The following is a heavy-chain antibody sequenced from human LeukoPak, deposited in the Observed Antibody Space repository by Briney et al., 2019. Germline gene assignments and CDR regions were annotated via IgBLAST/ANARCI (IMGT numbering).Heavy chain of an antibody. D-gene: IGHD6-19*01. CDR1: GGSFSGYY. J-gene: IGHJ4*02. CDR2: INHSGST. V-gene: IGHV4-34*01. CDR3: ARGGLKAVAGVFDY. Sequence: PSETLSLTCAVYGGSFSGYYWSWIRQPPGKGLEWIGEINHSGSTNYNPSLKSRVTISVDTSKNQFSLKLSSVTAADTAVYYCARGGLKAVAGVFDYWGQGTLVTVSS.